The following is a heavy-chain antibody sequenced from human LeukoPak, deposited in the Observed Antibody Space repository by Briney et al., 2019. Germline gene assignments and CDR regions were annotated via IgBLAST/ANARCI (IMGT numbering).Heavy chain of an antibody. D-gene: IGHD2-2*01. Sequence: SETLSLTCTVSGGSISSYHWSWIRQPPGKGLEWIGYIYYTGSTDYTPSLKSRVTISVDMSKNQSSLKLSSVTAADTAVYYCARGVPAAMHFDYWGQGTLVTVSS. CDR3: ARGVPAAMHFDY. V-gene: IGHV4-59*08. CDR1: GGSISSYH. CDR2: IYYTGST. J-gene: IGHJ4*02.